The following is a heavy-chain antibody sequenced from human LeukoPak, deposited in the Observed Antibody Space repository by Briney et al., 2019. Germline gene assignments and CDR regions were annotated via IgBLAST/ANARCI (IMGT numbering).Heavy chain of an antibody. Sequence: ASVKVSCKAFRYTFTSYYMHWVRQAPGQGLEWMGWINPNSGGTDYAQKFQGRVTMTRDTSISTAYMELSRLRSDDTAVYYCARDPCGGDCRVIWFDPWGQGPLVTVSS. CDR3: ARDPCGGDCRVIWFDP. V-gene: IGHV1-2*02. J-gene: IGHJ5*02. CDR1: RYTFTSYY. D-gene: IGHD2-21*01. CDR2: INPNSGGT.